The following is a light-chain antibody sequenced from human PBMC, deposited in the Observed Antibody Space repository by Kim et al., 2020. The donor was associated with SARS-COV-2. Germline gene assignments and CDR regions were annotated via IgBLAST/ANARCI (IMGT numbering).Light chain of an antibody. CDR1: ALPKQY. Sequence: SQGQTARITCSGDALPKQYAYWYQQKPGQAPVLVIYKDSERPSGIPERFYGSSSGTTVTLTISGVQAEDEADYYCQSADSSGTYVFGTGTKVTV. CDR3: QSADSSGTYV. CDR2: KDS. J-gene: IGLJ1*01. V-gene: IGLV3-25*03.